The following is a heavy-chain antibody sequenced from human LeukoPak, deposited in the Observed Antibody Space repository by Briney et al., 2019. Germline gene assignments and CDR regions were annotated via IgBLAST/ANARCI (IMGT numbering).Heavy chain of an antibody. CDR2: IYYSGST. CDR3: ARGLVPSYFDY. J-gene: IGHJ4*02. CDR1: GGSIRSYY. V-gene: IGHV4-59*12. Sequence: SETLSLTCTVSGGSIRSYYWSWIRQPPGKGLEWIGNIYYSGSTNYNPSLKSRVTMSVDTSKNQFSLKLSSVTAADMAVYYCARGLVPSYFDYWGQGTLVTVSS. D-gene: IGHD1-26*01.